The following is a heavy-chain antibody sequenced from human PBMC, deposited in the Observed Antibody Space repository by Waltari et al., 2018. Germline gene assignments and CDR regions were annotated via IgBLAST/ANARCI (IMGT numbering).Heavy chain of an antibody. CDR2: INAGNGNT. J-gene: IGHJ3*02. D-gene: IGHD4-17*01. CDR1: GYTFTSYA. Sequence: QVQLVQSGAEVKKPGASVKVSCKASGYTFTSYAMHWVRQAPGQRLEWMGWINAGNGNTKYSQKFQGRVTITRDTSASTAYMELSSLRSEDTAVYYCASREHPHTVTLPFDAFDIWGQGTMVTVSS. CDR3: ASREHPHTVTLPFDAFDI. V-gene: IGHV1-3*01.